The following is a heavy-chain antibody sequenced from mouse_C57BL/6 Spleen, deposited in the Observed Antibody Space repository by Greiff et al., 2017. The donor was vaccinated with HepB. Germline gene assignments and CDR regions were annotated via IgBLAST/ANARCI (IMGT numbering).Heavy chain of an antibody. D-gene: IGHD2-4*01. CDR2: IYPRSGNT. Sequence: VQLQQSGAELARPGASVKLSCKASGYTFTSYGISWVKQRTGQGLEWIGEIYPRSGNTYYNEKFKGKATLTADKSSSTAYMELRSLTSEDSAVYFCERKYDYDGRSFAYWGQGTLVTVSA. CDR3: ERKYDYDGRSFAY. V-gene: IGHV1-81*01. CDR1: GYTFTSYG. J-gene: IGHJ3*01.